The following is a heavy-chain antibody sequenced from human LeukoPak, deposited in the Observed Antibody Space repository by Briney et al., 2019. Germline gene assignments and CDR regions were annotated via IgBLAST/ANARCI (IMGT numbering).Heavy chain of an antibody. D-gene: IGHD2-8*01. Sequence: ASVKVSCKASGYTFTSYGISWVRQAPGQGLEWMGWISAYNGNTNYAQKLQGRVTMTTDTSTSTAYMELRSLRSDDTAVYYCAREYCTNGVCYYFDYWGQGTLVTVSS. CDR1: GYTFTSYG. V-gene: IGHV1-18*01. CDR3: AREYCTNGVCYYFDY. J-gene: IGHJ4*02. CDR2: ISAYNGNT.